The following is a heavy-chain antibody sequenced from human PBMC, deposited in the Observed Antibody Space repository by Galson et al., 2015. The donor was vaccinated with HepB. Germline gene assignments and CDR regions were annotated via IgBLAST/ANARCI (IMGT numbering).Heavy chain of an antibody. J-gene: IGHJ4*02. CDR1: GFTVSSNY. Sequence: SLRLSCAASGFTVSSNYMSWVRQAPGKGLEWVSVIYSGGSTYYADSVKGRFTISRDNSKNTLYLQMNSLRAEDTAVYYCARSEGGYGGNLNYWGQGTLVTVSS. CDR2: IYSGGST. CDR3: ARSEGGYGGNLNY. V-gene: IGHV3-53*01. D-gene: IGHD4-23*01.